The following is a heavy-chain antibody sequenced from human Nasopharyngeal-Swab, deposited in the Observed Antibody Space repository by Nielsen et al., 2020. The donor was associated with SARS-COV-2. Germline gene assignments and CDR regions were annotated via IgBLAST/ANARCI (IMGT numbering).Heavy chain of an antibody. D-gene: IGHD2-15*01. Sequence: WLRQCPGKGLEYVSAISSNGGSTYYADSVKGRFTISRDNSKNTLYLQMGSLRAEDTAVYYCARDSGGSYFDYWGQGTLVTVSS. CDR2: ISSNGGST. V-gene: IGHV3-64*02. J-gene: IGHJ4*02. CDR3: ARDSGGSYFDY.